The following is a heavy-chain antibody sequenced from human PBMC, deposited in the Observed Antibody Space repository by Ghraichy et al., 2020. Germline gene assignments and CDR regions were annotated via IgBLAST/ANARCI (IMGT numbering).Heavy chain of an antibody. CDR2: IYYSGST. J-gene: IGHJ4*02. CDR3: ARGASSGWYNY. Sequence: GSLRLSCTVSGGSISSYYWSWIRQPPGKGLEWIGYIYYSGSTNYNPSLKSRVTISVDTSKNQFSLKLTSVTAADTAVYYCARGASSGWYNYWGQGTLVTVSS. D-gene: IGHD6-19*01. V-gene: IGHV4-59*01. CDR1: GGSISSYY.